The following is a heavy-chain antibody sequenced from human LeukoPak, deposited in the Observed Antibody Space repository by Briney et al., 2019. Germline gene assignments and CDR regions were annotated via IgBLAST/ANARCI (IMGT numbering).Heavy chain of an antibody. CDR1: GFTFDDYA. Sequence: PGGSLRLSCAASGFTFDDYAMHWVRQAPGKGLEWVSGISWNSGSIGYADSVKGRFTISRDNAKNSLYLQMNSLRAEDMALYYCAKDVGWLQFNAFDIWGQGTMVTVSS. J-gene: IGHJ3*02. CDR3: AKDVGWLQFNAFDI. V-gene: IGHV3-9*03. CDR2: ISWNSGSI. D-gene: IGHD5-24*01.